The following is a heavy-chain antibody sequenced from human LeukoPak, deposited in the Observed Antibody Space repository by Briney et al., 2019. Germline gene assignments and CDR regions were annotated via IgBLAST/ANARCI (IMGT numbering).Heavy chain of an antibody. D-gene: IGHD3-10*01. J-gene: IGHJ4*02. V-gene: IGHV1-2*02. Sequence: ASVKVSCKASGYTFSGTGWYLYWLRQAPGQGLECMGWIYPNNGATGYAQKFQGRVAMTRDTSISTAYMELSRLRPDDTAVYYCARDGPAQMVDFDYWGQGTLVTVST. CDR3: ARDGPAQMVDFDY. CDR2: IYPNNGAT. CDR1: GYTFSGTGWY.